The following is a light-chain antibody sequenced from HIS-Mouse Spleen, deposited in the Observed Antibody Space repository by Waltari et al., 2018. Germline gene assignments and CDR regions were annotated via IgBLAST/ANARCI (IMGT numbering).Light chain of an antibody. V-gene: IGLV2-23*01. J-gene: IGLJ3*02. CDR2: EGS. CDR1: SRAAGSYNL. Sequence: QSALPQPASVSGSPGQSITIPCTGTSRAAGSYNLVSWYQQHPGKAPKLMIYEGSKRPSGVSNRFSGSKSGNTASLTISGLQAEDEADYYCCSYAGSSTWVFGGGTKLTVL. CDR3: CSYAGSSTWV.